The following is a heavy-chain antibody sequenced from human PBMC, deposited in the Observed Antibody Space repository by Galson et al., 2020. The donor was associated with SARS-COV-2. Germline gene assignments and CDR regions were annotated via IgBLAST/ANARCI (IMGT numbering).Heavy chain of an antibody. CDR2: ISTDGNNK. CDR3: ARAGYSSTWTLGDAFDV. CDR1: GFTFSNFG. D-gene: IGHD3-16*02. Sequence: GESLTISCAASGFTFSNFGMHWVRQAPGKGLEWVAVISTDGNNKYDADSVKGRFTISRDNSDNTLYLQMNSLRPEDTAVYFCARAGYSSTWTLGDAFDVWGQGTLVTVSS. J-gene: IGHJ3*01. V-gene: IGHV3-30*03.